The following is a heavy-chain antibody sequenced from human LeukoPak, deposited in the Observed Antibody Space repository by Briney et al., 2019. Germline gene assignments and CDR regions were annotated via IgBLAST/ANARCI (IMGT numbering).Heavy chain of an antibody. CDR2: ISSSGSTI. J-gene: IGHJ4*02. CDR3: ARARSRYPTVDY. V-gene: IGHV3-11*01. D-gene: IGHD6-13*01. CDR1: GFTFSDYY. Sequence: GGSLRLSCAASGFTFSDYYVSWIRQAPGKGLEWVSYISSSGSTIYYADSVKGRFTISRDNAKNSLYLQMNSLRAEDTAVYYCARARSRYPTVDYWGQGALVTVSS.